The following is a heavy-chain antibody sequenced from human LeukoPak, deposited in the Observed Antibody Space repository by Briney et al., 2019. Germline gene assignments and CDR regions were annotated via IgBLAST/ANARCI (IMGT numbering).Heavy chain of an antibody. J-gene: IGHJ4*02. D-gene: IGHD6-19*01. V-gene: IGHV3-23*01. Sequence: GGSLRLSCAASGFTFSRYGMSWVHQAPGKGLEWVSAISGSGGSTYYADSVKGRLTISRDNSKNTLYLQMNSLRAEDTAVYYCAKDSQWLVNYFDYWGQGTLVTVSS. CDR1: GFTFSRYG. CDR3: AKDSQWLVNYFDY. CDR2: ISGSGGST.